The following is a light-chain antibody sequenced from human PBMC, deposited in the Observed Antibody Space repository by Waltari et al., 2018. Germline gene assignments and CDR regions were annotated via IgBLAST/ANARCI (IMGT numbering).Light chain of an antibody. Sequence: QSVLTQPPSASGTPGQRVTISSSGRASKIGNHLVNWYQQLPGKAPKLIIYRNAQRPSGVPDRFSGSKSGTSGSLAISGLQSEDEADYYCAAWDDSLNGHWVFGGGTKVTVL. CDR2: RNA. CDR1: ASKIGNHL. V-gene: IGLV1-44*01. J-gene: IGLJ3*02. CDR3: AAWDDSLNGHWV.